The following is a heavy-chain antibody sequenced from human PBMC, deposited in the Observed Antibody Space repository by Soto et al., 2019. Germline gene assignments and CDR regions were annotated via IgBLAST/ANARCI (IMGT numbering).Heavy chain of an antibody. V-gene: IGHV4-61*01. CDR1: GGSVSSGSYY. CDR2: IYYSGST. D-gene: IGHD6-13*01. J-gene: IGHJ6*03. Sequence: SETLSLTCTVSGGSVSSGSYYWSWIRQPPGKGLEWIGYIYYSGSTNYNPSLKSRVTISVDTSKNQFSLKLSSVTAADTAVYYCARTLGVYSSSFDYYYYYYMDVWGKGTTVTVSS. CDR3: ARTLGVYSSSFDYYYYYYMDV.